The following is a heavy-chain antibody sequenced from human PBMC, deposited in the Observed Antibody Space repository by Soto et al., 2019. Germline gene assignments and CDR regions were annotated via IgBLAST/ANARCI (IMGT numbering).Heavy chain of an antibody. V-gene: IGHV4-30-2*01. Sequence: SETLSLTCTASGASITFGGYSWSWIRQTPGKGLEWIGYINHLETTFYNPSFESRLTLSIDRAKNQFSLKLHSMSAADRAVYFCARGGGSDSFDYWGQGILVTVSS. D-gene: IGHD1-26*01. CDR3: ARGGGSDSFDY. CDR1: GASITFGGYS. J-gene: IGHJ4*02. CDR2: INHLETT.